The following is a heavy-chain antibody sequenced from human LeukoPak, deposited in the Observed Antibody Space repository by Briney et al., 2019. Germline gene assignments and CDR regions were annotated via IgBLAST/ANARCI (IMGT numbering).Heavy chain of an antibody. CDR2: FDPEDGET. Sequence: ASVKVSCKVSGYTLTELSMHWVRQAPGKGLEWMGGFDPEDGETIYAQKFQGRVTMTEDTSTDTAYMELSSLRSEDTAVYYCATNPTSFIASYYGMDVWGQGTTVTVSS. CDR3: ATNPTSFIASYYGMDV. V-gene: IGHV1-24*01. CDR1: GYTLTELS. D-gene: IGHD2-21*01. J-gene: IGHJ6*02.